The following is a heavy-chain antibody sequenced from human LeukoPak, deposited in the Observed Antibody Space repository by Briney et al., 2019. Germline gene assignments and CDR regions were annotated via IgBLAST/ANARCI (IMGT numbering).Heavy chain of an antibody. CDR3: AKNGVDYDFWSGYYWEDYYYMDV. D-gene: IGHD3-3*01. CDR2: ISTSGSTK. CDR1: GFTFSSYE. Sequence: PGGSLRLSCAASGFTFSSYEMNWVRQAPGKGLEWVSYISTSGSTKYYADSVKGRFTIPRDNAKNSLYLQMNSLRAEDTAVYYCAKNGVDYDFWSGYYWEDYYYMDVWGKGTTVTVSS. J-gene: IGHJ6*03. V-gene: IGHV3-48*03.